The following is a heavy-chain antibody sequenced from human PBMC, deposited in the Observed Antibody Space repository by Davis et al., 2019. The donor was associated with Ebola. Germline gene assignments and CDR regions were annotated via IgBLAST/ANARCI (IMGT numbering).Heavy chain of an antibody. CDR1: GYTFTGYY. V-gene: IGHV1-2*02. CDR2: INPNSGGT. J-gene: IGHJ6*03. CDR3: ARGPRTTVTTGYYYYYMDV. D-gene: IGHD4-11*01. Sequence: ASVKVSCKASGYTFTGYYMHWVRQAPGQGLEWMGWINPNSGGTNYAQKFQGRVTMTRDTSISTAYMELSSLRSEDTAVYYCARGPRTTVTTGYYYYYMDVWGKGTTVTVSS.